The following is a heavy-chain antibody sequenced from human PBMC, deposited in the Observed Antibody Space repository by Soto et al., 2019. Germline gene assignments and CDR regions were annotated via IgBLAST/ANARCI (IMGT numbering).Heavy chain of an antibody. CDR2: IYYSGST. V-gene: IGHV4-61*01. CDR1: GGSISSSSYY. CDR3: ARAGWIRNYYYGMDV. Sequence: SETLSLTCTVSGGSISSSSYYWSWIRQPPGRGLEWIGYIYYSGSTNYNPSLKSRVTISVDTSKNQFSLKLSSVTAADTAVYYCARAGWIRNYYYGMDVWGQGTTVTVSS. D-gene: IGHD2-2*03. J-gene: IGHJ6*02.